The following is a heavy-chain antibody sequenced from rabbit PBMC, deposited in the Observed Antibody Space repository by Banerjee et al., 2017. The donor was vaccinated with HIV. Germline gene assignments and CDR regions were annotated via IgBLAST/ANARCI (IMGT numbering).Heavy chain of an antibody. J-gene: IGHJ6*01. CDR2: INAITGRA. V-gene: IGHV1S45*01. CDR3: ARDTGTSFSSYGMDL. D-gene: IGHD8-1*01. CDR1: GFDFSTYS. Sequence: QEQLKETGGGLVQPGGSLTLSCKASGFDFSTYSMSWVRQAPGKGLEWIACINAITGRAVYASWAKGRFTISKTSSTTVTLQMTRLTAADTATYFCARDTGTSFSSYGMDLWGPGTLVTV.